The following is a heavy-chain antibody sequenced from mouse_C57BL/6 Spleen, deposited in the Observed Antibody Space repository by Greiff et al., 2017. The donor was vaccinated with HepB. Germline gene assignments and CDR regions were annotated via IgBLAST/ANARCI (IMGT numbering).Heavy chain of an antibody. Sequence: EVKVVESGGGLVKPGGSLKLSCAASGFTFSSYAMSWVGQTPEKRLAWVATISDGGSYTYYPENLKGRFTISRDNAKNNLYLQMSHLKSEDTAMYYCARARLLQDWFAYWGQGTLVTVSA. D-gene: IGHD1-1*01. J-gene: IGHJ3*01. CDR3: ARARLLQDWFAY. V-gene: IGHV5-4*03. CDR2: ISDGGSYT. CDR1: GFTFSSYA.